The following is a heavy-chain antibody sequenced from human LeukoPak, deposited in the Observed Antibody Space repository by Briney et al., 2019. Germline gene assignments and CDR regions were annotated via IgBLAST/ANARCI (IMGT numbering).Heavy chain of an antibody. CDR3: AKSSVLRYFDWLLSVENFDY. D-gene: IGHD3-9*01. CDR1: GFTFSSYA. V-gene: IGHV3-23*01. Sequence: GGSLRLSCAASGFTFSSYAVSWVHQAPGKGLEWVSAISGSGGSTYYADSVKGRFTISRDNSKNTLYLQMNSLRAEDTAVYYCAKSSVLRYFDWLLSVENFDYWGQGTLVTVSS. J-gene: IGHJ4*02. CDR2: ISGSGGST.